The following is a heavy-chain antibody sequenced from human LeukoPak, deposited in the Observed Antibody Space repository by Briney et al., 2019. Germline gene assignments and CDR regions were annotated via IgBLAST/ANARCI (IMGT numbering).Heavy chain of an antibody. D-gene: IGHD3-3*01. CDR2: IVVGSGNT. CDR1: GFTFTSSA. CDR3: AASSTYDFWSGYNY. V-gene: IGHV1-58*02. J-gene: IGHJ4*02. Sequence: ASVTVSCKASGFTFTSSAMQWVRQARGQRLEWIGWIVVGSGNTNYAQKFQERVTITRDMSTSTAYMELSSLRSEDTAVYYCAASSTYDFWSGYNYWGQGTLVTVSS.